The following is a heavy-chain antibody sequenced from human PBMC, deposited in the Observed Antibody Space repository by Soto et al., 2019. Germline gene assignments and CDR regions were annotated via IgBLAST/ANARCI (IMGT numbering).Heavy chain of an antibody. CDR1: GGSVSGDSW. J-gene: IGHJ5*02. Sequence: QVQLQESGPGLVKPSGTLSLTCAVSGGSVSGDSWWSWVRQPPGKGLEWIGEIFRSGTTNYNPSLKSRITMSIDQSKNQFSLKLTSVTAADPAVYYCASGGDYTWHTWGQGTLVTVSS. V-gene: IGHV4-4*02. CDR3: ASGGDYTWHT. D-gene: IGHD4-17*01. CDR2: IFRSGTT.